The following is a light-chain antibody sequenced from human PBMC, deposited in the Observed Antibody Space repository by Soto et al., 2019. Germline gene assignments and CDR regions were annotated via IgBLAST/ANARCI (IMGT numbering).Light chain of an antibody. Sequence: EIVLTQSPATLSLSPGERATLSCRASQSVSSYLAWYRQKPGQAPRLLIYDASNRATGIPARFSGSGPGTDFTLTISSLEPEDFAVYYCQQRSNWPLTFGGGTKVEIK. J-gene: IGKJ4*01. CDR2: DAS. CDR3: QQRSNWPLT. CDR1: QSVSSY. V-gene: IGKV3D-11*02.